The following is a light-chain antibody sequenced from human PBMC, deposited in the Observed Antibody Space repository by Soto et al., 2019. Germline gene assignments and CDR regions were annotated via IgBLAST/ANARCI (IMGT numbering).Light chain of an antibody. CDR1: QSVISTY. CDR3: QQYGSSPIT. Sequence: EIVLTQSPGTLSLSPVERATLSCMASQSVISTYLAWYQQKPGQAPRLLIYGASSRATGIPDRFSGSGSGTDFTLTISRLEPEDFAVYYCQQYGSSPITFGQGTDWRI. J-gene: IGKJ5*01. V-gene: IGKV3-20*01. CDR2: GAS.